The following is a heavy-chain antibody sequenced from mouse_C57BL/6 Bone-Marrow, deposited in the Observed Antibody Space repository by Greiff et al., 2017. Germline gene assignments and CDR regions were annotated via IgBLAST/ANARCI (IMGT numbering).Heavy chain of an antibody. CDR1: GYAFSSSW. Sequence: QVQLQQPGPELVKPGASVKISCKASGYAFSSSWMNWVKQRPGKGLEWIGRIYPGDGDTNYNGKFKGKATLTVDKSSSTAYMQLSSLTSEDSAVYFCARGTAQATRAMDYWGQGTSVTVSS. D-gene: IGHD3-2*02. J-gene: IGHJ4*01. CDR3: ARGTAQATRAMDY. CDR2: IYPGDGDT. V-gene: IGHV1-82*01.